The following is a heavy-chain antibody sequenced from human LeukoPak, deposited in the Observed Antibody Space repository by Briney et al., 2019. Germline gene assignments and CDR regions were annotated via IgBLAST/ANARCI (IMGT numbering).Heavy chain of an antibody. V-gene: IGHV3-7*01. Sequence: GGSLRLSCAASGFTFSSYWMSWVRQAPGKGLEWVANIKQDGSEKYYVDSVKGRFTISRDNAKNSLYLQMNSLRAEETAVYYCARDLNGWSLNYYYYYMDVWGKGTTVTISS. CDR1: GFTFSSYW. CDR3: ARDLNGWSLNYYYYYMDV. J-gene: IGHJ6*03. CDR2: IKQDGSEK. D-gene: IGHD6-19*01.